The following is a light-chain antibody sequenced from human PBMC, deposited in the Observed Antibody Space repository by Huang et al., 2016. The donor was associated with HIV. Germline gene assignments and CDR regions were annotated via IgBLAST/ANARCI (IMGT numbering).Light chain of an antibody. CDR3: QQYGSAPVT. Sequence: EIVLTQSPVTLSLAPGERVTLSCGASQSVSSDYFAWYQQKPGRAPRLLIYDASNRATGVPDRFSGSGSGTDFTLSISYLEPEDFAVYYCQQYGSAPVTFGHGTRLEI. CDR1: QSVSSDY. J-gene: IGKJ1*01. V-gene: IGKV3D-20*01. CDR2: DAS.